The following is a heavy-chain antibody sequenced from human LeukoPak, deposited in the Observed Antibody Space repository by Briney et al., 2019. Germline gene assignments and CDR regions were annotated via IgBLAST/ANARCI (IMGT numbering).Heavy chain of an antibody. Sequence: SETLSLTCTVSGGSITSYYWNWIRQPAGKGLEWIGRIYTSGSTNYNPSLKSRVTMSVDTSKNQFSLKLSSVTAADTAVYYCARGYGYSTGWYFDYWGQGTLVTVSS. CDR3: ARGYGYSTGWYFDY. J-gene: IGHJ4*02. CDR2: IYTSGST. CDR1: GGSITSYY. D-gene: IGHD6-19*01. V-gene: IGHV4-4*07.